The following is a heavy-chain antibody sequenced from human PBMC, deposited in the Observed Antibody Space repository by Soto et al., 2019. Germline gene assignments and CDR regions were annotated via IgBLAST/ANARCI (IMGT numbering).Heavy chain of an antibody. CDR3: AKVAPDYITSLAS. Sequence: GGSLRLSCSASGFTFDAYAMSWVRQAPGKGLEWVSSIGSSGGNRYYAAAVRGRFTISRDNARNTVDLQINSLRAEDTAVYFWAKVAPDYITSLASWGKGPLVPVSS. J-gene: IGHJ5*02. CDR1: GFTFDAYA. V-gene: IGHV3-23*01. CDR2: IGSSGGNR. D-gene: IGHD5-12*01.